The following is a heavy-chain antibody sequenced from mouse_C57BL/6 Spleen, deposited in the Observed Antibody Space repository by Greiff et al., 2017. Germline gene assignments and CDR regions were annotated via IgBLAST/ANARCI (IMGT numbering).Heavy chain of an antibody. CDR3: ARDGGVTTGYYAMDY. J-gene: IGHJ4*01. V-gene: IGHV5-4*01. Sequence: EVKLVESGGGLVKPGGSLKLSCAASGFTFSSYAMSWVRQTPEKRLEWVATISDGGSYTYYPDNVKGRFTISRDNAKNNLYLQMSHLKSEDTAMYYCARDGGVTTGYYAMDYWGQGTSVTVSS. D-gene: IGHD2-2*01. CDR2: ISDGGSYT. CDR1: GFTFSSYA.